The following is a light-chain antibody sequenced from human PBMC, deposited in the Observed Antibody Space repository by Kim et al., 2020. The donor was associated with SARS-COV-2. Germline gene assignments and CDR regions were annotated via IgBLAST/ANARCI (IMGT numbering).Light chain of an antibody. CDR3: RQYNHYPVT. CDR1: QSITRW. Sequence: ASVGDRVTITCRASQSITRWLDWYQQKPEKGPKLLISDACTLQGGVPIRFSGSGSGTEITLTNTSLQPDDFANYYCRQYNHYPVTCGRGSKVEVK. V-gene: IGKV1-5*01. J-gene: IGKJ4*01. CDR2: DAC.